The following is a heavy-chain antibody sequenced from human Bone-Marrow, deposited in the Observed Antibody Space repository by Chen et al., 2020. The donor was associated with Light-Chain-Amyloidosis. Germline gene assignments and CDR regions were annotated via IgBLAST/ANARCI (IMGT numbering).Heavy chain of an antibody. CDR2: IYHSGAT. Sequence: GPGLLRPSETLSLTCPVSGDSTSDYYWSWIRKPPGKGLEWIGYIYHSGATNQNPSLKRRATLSVDTSKRQVSLKLHSVTSADTAKHYCARGAGIVGSGPFDLWGQGILITVSS. CDR3: ARGAGIVGSGPFDL. D-gene: IGHD6-25*01. CDR1: GDSTSDYY. V-gene: IGHV4-59*01. J-gene: IGHJ5*02.